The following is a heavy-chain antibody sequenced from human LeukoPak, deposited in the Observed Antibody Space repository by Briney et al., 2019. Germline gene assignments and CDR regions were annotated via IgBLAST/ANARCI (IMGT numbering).Heavy chain of an antibody. CDR1: GFTFSSYS. J-gene: IGHJ4*02. CDR2: ISSSSSTI. CDR3: AKDSALGGSGWSPVGLNFDY. D-gene: IGHD6-19*01. V-gene: IGHV3-48*01. Sequence: GGSLRLSCAASGFTFSSYSMNWVRQAPGKGLEGVSYISSSSSTIYYADSVKGRFTISRDNSKNTLYLQMNSLRAEDTAVYYCAKDSALGGSGWSPVGLNFDYWGQGTLVTVSS.